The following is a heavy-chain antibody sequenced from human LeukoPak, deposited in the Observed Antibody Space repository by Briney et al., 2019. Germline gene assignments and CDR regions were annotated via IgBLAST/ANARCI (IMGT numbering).Heavy chain of an antibody. V-gene: IGHV4-59*01. Sequence: SETLSLTCTVSGGSISSYYWSWIRQPPGKGLEWIGYIYYSGSTNYNPSLKSRVTISVDTSKNQFSLNLSSVTAADTAVYYCARFGVDYDMGVWGQGTTVTVSS. CDR1: GGSISSYY. D-gene: IGHD3-16*01. CDR3: ARFGVDYDMGV. J-gene: IGHJ6*02. CDR2: IYYSGST.